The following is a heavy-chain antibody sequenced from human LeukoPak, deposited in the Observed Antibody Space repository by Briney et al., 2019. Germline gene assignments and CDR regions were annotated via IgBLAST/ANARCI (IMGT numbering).Heavy chain of an antibody. CDR3: TRVGYIDEGIDY. V-gene: IGHV3-30*04. CDR1: GFTFSSYA. Sequence: GGSLRLSCAASGFTFSSYAMHWVRQAPGKGLEWVAVISYDGNNKYYADSVKGRFTISRDNSKNTLYLQMNSLRAEDTAMYYCTRVGYIDEGIDYWGQGTLVTVSS. D-gene: IGHD5-24*01. J-gene: IGHJ4*02. CDR2: ISYDGNNK.